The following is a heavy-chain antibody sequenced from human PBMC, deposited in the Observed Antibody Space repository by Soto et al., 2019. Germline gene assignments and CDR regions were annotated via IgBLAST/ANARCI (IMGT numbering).Heavy chain of an antibody. CDR1: GYNFTNYW. V-gene: IGHV5-51*03. CDR2: IYPADSYT. Sequence: EVQLVQSGAEVKKPGESLKISCKASGYNFTNYWIGWVRQMPGKGLELMGVIYPADSYTRYRPPFQGQVTFSADKSLTTAYLQWNSLKASDTAKYYCARRRAWNDAFDFWGQGTLVTVSS. CDR3: ARRRAWNDAFDF. J-gene: IGHJ4*02. D-gene: IGHD1-1*01.